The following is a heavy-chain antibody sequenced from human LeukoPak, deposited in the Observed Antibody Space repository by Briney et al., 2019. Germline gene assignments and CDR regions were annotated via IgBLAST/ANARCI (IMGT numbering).Heavy chain of an antibody. CDR1: GFTFTSYA. V-gene: IGHV3-30-3*01. Sequence: GGSLRLSCAASGFTFTSYAMHWVRQAPGKGLEWVAVISYDETKKFYADSVKGRFTISRDNSKNTLYLQMNSLRAEDTAVYYCAKDIVGATYDAFDIWGQGTMVTVSS. CDR2: ISYDETKK. D-gene: IGHD1-26*01. J-gene: IGHJ3*02. CDR3: AKDIVGATYDAFDI.